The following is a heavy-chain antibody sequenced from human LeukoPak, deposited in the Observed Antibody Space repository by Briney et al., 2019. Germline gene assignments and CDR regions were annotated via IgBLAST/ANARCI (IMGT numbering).Heavy chain of an antibody. Sequence: SETLSLTCTVSGGSITTYYWSWIRQPPGKGLEWIGYIYYSGSTNYNPSLKSRVTISVDTSKNQFSLKLSSVTAADTAVYYCARADYGTMADGMDVWGQGTTVTVSS. CDR1: GGSITTYY. CDR2: IYYSGST. V-gene: IGHV4-59*08. CDR3: ARADYGTMADGMDV. J-gene: IGHJ6*02. D-gene: IGHD4-17*01.